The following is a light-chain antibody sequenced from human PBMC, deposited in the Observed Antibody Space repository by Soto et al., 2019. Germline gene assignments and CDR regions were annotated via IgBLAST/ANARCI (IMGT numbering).Light chain of an antibody. CDR2: TTS. V-gene: IGKV1-39*01. CDR1: QTIRNF. CDR3: QQSSSTPQT. Sequence: DIQMTQSPSSLSASVGDRVTITCRAGQTIRNFLNWYQQKPGTAPRLLIHTTSSLQSGVPARFSGSGSGIDFTLTISSLQPEDFATYYCQQSSSTPQTFGGGTKVDIK. J-gene: IGKJ4*01.